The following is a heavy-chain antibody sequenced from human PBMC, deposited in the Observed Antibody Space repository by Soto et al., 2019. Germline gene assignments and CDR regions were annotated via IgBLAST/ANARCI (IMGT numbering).Heavy chain of an antibody. CDR3: ATYHTVRLWFGYAMDV. J-gene: IGHJ6*02. D-gene: IGHD3-10*01. V-gene: IGHV1-24*01. CDR1: GYTLTELS. CDR2: FDPENGET. Sequence: QVQLVQSGAEVKKPGASVKVSCKVSGYTLTELSMHWVRQAPRKGLEWMGGFDPENGETIYAQKFQGRVHMTEDPSTDTAYMELSSLRSEDAAVYYGATYHTVRLWFGYAMDVWGPGTTVTASS.